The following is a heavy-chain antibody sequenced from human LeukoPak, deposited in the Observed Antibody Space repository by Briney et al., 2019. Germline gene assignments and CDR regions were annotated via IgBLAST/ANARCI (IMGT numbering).Heavy chain of an antibody. D-gene: IGHD2-2*01. Sequence: ASVKVSCKASGYTFTGYYMHWVRQAPGQGLEWMGWINPNSGGTNYAQKFQGRVTMTRDTSISTAYMELSRLRSDDTAVYYCARFSTLEEYYFDYWGQGTLVTVSS. J-gene: IGHJ4*02. CDR3: ARFSTLEEYYFDY. CDR2: INPNSGGT. CDR1: GYTFTGYY. V-gene: IGHV1-2*02.